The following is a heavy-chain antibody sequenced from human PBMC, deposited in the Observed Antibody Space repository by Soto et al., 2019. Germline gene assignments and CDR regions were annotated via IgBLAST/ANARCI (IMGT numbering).Heavy chain of an antibody. Sequence: PGESLKISCKGSGYNFINYWIAWVRQMPGRGLEWMGIISPGDSHTKYSPSLQGQVTISADKSISTAYLQWSSLKASDTAMYYCTRSRGYCSANSCLDFDYWGQGTLVTVSS. J-gene: IGHJ4*02. CDR2: ISPGDSHT. V-gene: IGHV5-51*01. CDR1: GYNFINYW. D-gene: IGHD2-15*01. CDR3: TRSRGYCSANSCLDFDY.